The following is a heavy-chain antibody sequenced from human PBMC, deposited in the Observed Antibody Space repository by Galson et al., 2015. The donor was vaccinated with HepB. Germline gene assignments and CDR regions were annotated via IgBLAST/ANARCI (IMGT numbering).Heavy chain of an antibody. D-gene: IGHD3-3*01. CDR2: IMAISGTT. CDR3: ARDSVRGRWSGGYVYFDS. Sequence: SVKVSCKASGGTLTNFALSWLRQAPGQGLEWMGGIMAISGTTNYAQKFQVRLTITADESTNTAYMELTSLRSEDTAVYYCARDSVRGRWSGGYVYFDSWGQGTLVTVSS. CDR1: GGTLTNFA. V-gene: IGHV1-69*13. J-gene: IGHJ4*02.